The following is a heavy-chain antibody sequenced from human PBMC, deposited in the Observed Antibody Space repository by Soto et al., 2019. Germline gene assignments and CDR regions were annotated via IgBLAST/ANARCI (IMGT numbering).Heavy chain of an antibody. J-gene: IGHJ6*02. CDR1: GFTFSSYS. D-gene: IGHD3-16*01. CDR3: ESAHIGDYFWGRENGMDV. V-gene: IGHV3-48*02. CDR2: IRSSSSTI. Sequence: EVQLVESGGGLVQPGGSLRLSCAASGFTFSSYSMNWVRQAPGKGLEWVSYIRSSSSTIYYADSVKGRFTISRDNAKNSLYLQMNSLRDEDTAVYYCESAHIGDYFWGRENGMDVWGQGTTVTVSS.